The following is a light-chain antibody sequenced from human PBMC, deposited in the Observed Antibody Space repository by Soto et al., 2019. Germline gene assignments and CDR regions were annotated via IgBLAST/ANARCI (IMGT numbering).Light chain of an antibody. CDR1: SSDVGGYNY. CDR2: EVN. CDR3: SSSAASSNV. J-gene: IGLJ1*01. Sequence: QSALTQPPSASGSPGQSVAISCTGTSSDVGGYNYVSWYQQHPGKAPKLMIYEVNKRPSGVPDRFSGSKSGNTASLTVSGLTDEDEDDYYCSSSAASSNVFGTGTKVT. V-gene: IGLV2-8*01.